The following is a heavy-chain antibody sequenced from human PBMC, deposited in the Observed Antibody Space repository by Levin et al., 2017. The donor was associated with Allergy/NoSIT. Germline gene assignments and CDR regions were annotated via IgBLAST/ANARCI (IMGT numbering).Heavy chain of an antibody. V-gene: IGHV1-46*01. CDR1: GYTFTNYY. CDR2: VNPSGGSA. D-gene: IGHD2-15*01. Sequence: ASVKVSCKASGYTFTNYYIHWVRQAPGQGLEWMGIVNPSGGSASYAQQFQGRVTLTRDMSTSTVYMELSSLTSEDTAVYYCARVRQAFCSGRSCYGAFDYWGQGTLVTVSS. CDR3: ARVRQAFCSGRSCYGAFDY. J-gene: IGHJ4*02.